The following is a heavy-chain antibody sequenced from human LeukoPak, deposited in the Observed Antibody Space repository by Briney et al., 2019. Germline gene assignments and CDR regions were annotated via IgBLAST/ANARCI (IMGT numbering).Heavy chain of an antibody. CDR3: ASNGGLYGDPRQDYYGMDV. CDR2: INPNSGGT. D-gene: IGHD4-17*01. J-gene: IGHJ6*02. CDR1: EYTFTGYY. Sequence: GASVKVSCKASEYTFTGYYMHWVRQAHGQGLEWMGRINPNSGGTNYAQKFQGWVTMTRDTSISTAYMELSRLRSDDTAVYYCASNGGLYGDPRQDYYGMDVWGQGTTVTVSS. V-gene: IGHV1-2*04.